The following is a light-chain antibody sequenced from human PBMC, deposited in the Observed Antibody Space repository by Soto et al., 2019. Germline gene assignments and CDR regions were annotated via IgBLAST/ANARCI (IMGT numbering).Light chain of an antibody. V-gene: IGLV2-8*01. J-gene: IGLJ2*01. CDR1: SSDVGGYSY. CDR2: EVT. CDR3: GSYAGGKIFVV. Sequence: QSALTQPPSASGSPGQSVTISCTGTSSDVGGYSYVSWYQQHPGKAPKLMIYEVTKRPSGVPDRFSGSKSGNTASLTVSGLQAEDEADYYFGSYAGGKIFVVFGGGTKLTVL.